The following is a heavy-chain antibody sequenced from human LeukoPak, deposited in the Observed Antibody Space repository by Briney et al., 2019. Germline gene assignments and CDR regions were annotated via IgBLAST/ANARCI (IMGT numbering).Heavy chain of an antibody. CDR3: ARDRRRYYDSRGHDAFDI. CDR1: GVTFSSYA. D-gene: IGHD3-22*01. J-gene: IGHJ3*02. CDR2: IIPILGIA. V-gene: IGHV1-69*04. Sequence: SVKVSCKASGVTFSSYAISWVRQAPGQGLGWMGRIIPILGIANYAQKFQGRVTITADKSTSTAYMELSSLRSEDTAVYYCARDRRRYYDSRGHDAFDIWGQGTMVTVSS.